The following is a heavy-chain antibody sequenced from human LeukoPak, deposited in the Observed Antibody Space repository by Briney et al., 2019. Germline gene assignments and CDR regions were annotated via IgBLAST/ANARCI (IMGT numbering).Heavy chain of an antibody. Sequence: ASVKVSCKASGYIFTGYYLNWVRQAPGQGLEWMGWINPNSGATDYAQKFQGRVTMTRDTSISTAYMELSRLRSDDTAVYYCARTNYYDSSGYPDYWGQGTLVTVSS. V-gene: IGHV1-2*02. D-gene: IGHD3-22*01. CDR1: GYIFTGYY. J-gene: IGHJ4*02. CDR3: ARTNYYDSSGYPDY. CDR2: INPNSGAT.